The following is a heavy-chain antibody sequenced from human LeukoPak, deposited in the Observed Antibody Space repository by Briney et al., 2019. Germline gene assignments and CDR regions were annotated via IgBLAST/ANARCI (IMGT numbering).Heavy chain of an antibody. CDR2: IYTSGST. CDR1: GGSISSGSYY. D-gene: IGHD6-13*01. CDR3: ARSSWYDIIDY. Sequence: SQTLSLTCAVSGGSISSGSYYWSWIRQPAGKGLEWIGRIYTSGSTSYNPSLKSRVTILVDTSKNQFSLKLSSVTAADTAVYYCARSSWYDIIDYWGQGALVTVSS. V-gene: IGHV4-61*02. J-gene: IGHJ4*02.